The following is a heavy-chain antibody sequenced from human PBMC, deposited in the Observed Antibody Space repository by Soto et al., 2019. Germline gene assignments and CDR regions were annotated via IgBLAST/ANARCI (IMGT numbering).Heavy chain of an antibody. CDR1: GYTFTAYN. CDR3: ARVAPSGGSVPRFDP. D-gene: IGHD3-10*01. J-gene: IGHJ5*02. Sequence: QVQLVQSGAEVKEPGASVRVYCKAFGYTFTAYNIHWLRQAPGQGLEWMGWINAGNGNTRSSRKFQGRVIITRDTSATTAYLEVDSLRSEDTAIYYCARVAPSGGSVPRFDPWGQGTLLTVSS. V-gene: IGHV1-3*01. CDR2: INAGNGNT.